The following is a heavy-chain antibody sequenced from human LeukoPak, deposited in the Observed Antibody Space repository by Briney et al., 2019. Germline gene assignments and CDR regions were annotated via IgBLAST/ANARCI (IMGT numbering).Heavy chain of an antibody. D-gene: IGHD6-19*01. J-gene: IGHJ6*03. CDR3: ARGIAVAANYYYYMDV. V-gene: IGHV1-8*01. CDR2: MNPNSGNT. CDR1: GYTFTSYD. Sequence: ASVKVSCKASGYTFTSYDINWVRQATGQGLERIGWMNPNSGNTGYAQKLQGRVTMTRNTSISTAYMELSSLRSEDTAVYYCARGIAVAANYYYYMDVWGKGTTVTISS.